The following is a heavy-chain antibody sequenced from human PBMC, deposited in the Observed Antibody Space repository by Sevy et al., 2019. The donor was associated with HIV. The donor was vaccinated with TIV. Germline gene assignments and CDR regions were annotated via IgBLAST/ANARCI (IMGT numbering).Heavy chain of an antibody. CDR2: INNSGST. D-gene: IGHD3-3*01. Sequence: SETLSLTCTVSGGSMSSYHWSWMRQSPEKGLEWIGYINNSGSTNYNPSLKSRVTISIDTSKNQFSLNLSSVTAADTAVDYCARLRSAGYDFWSGFKDYHGMDVWGQGTTVTVSS. CDR3: ARLRSAGYDFWSGFKDYHGMDV. J-gene: IGHJ6*02. CDR1: GGSMSSYH. V-gene: IGHV4-59*12.